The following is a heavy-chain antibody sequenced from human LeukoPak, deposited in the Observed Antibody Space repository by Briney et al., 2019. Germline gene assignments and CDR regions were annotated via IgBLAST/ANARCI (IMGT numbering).Heavy chain of an antibody. J-gene: IGHJ3*02. CDR3: AKGQIHYYDSSGYYHDAFDI. D-gene: IGHD3-22*01. Sequence: PGGSLRLSCAASGFTVNSNYMSWVRQAPGKGLEWVSAIGGSGGSTYYADSVKDRFTISRDNSKNTLYLQMNSLRAEDTAVYYCAKGQIHYYDSSGYYHDAFDIWGQGTMVTVSS. CDR1: GFTVNSNY. CDR2: IGGSGGST. V-gene: IGHV3-23*01.